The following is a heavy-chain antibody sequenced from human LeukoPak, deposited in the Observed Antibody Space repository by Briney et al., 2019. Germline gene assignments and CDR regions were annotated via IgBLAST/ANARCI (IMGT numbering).Heavy chain of an antibody. D-gene: IGHD3-3*01. Sequence: QPGRSLRLSGAASGFTFSSYAIHWARQAPGKGLEWVAVISYDGSNKYYADSVKGRFTISRDNSKNTLYLQMNSLRAEDTAVYYCARAYAYDFWSGPPIDYWGQGTLVTVSS. J-gene: IGHJ4*02. CDR2: ISYDGSNK. CDR1: GFTFSSYA. CDR3: ARAYAYDFWSGPPIDY. V-gene: IGHV3-30*01.